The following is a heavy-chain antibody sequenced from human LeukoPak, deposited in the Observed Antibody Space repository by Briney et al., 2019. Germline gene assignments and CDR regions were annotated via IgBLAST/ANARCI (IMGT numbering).Heavy chain of an antibody. CDR1: GFMFSSYW. V-gene: IGHV3-7*01. D-gene: IGHD3-3*01. J-gene: IGHJ4*02. CDR3: TRDMEFWSGSDY. Sequence: GGSLRLSCVASGFMFSSYWMSWVRQAPGKGLEWVANIKGDGSDKYYVDSVKGRFTISRDNAKNSLYLQMNSLRAEDTAVYYCTRDMEFWSGSDYWGQGTLVTVSS. CDR2: IKGDGSDK.